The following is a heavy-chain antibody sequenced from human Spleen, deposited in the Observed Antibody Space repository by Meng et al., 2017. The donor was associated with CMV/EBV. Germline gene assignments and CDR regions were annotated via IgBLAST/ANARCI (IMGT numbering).Heavy chain of an antibody. CDR1: GGSISSSSYY. CDR3: ARDRYPGAFDI. CDR2: IYYSGST. V-gene: IGHV4-39*07. Sequence: SETLSLTCNVSGGSISSSSYYWGWIRQPPGKGLEWIGSIYYSGSTYYNPSLKSRVTISVDTSKNQFSLKLSSVTAADTAVYYCARDRYPGAFDIWGQGTMVTVSS. D-gene: IGHD1-1*01. J-gene: IGHJ3*02.